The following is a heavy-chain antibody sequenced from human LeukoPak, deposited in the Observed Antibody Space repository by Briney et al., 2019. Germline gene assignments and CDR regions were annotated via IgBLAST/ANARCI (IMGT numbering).Heavy chain of an antibody. CDR2: IYYSGST. J-gene: IGHJ5*02. CDR1: GGSISSSSYY. D-gene: IGHD6-19*01. Sequence: SETLSLTCTVSGGSISSSSYYWTWIRQPPGKGLEWIGYIYYSGSTNYNPFLKSRVTISVDTSKNQFSLKLSSVTAADTAVYYCARVIAVADSWFDPWGQGTLVTVSS. V-gene: IGHV4-61*01. CDR3: ARVIAVADSWFDP.